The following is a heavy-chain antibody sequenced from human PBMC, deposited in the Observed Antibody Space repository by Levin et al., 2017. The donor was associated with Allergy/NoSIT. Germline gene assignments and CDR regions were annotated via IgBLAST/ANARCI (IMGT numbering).Heavy chain of an antibody. CDR2: ISYDGSNK. D-gene: IGHD3-22*01. CDR3: ARDYYYDSSREAFDI. CDR1: GFTFSSYA. J-gene: IGHJ3*02. V-gene: IGHV3-30*04. Sequence: RAGGSLRLSCAASGFTFSSYAMHWVRQAPGKGLEWVAVISYDGSNKYYADSVKGRFTISRDNSKNTLYLQMNSLRAEDTAVYYCARDYYYDSSREAFDIWGQGTMVTVSS.